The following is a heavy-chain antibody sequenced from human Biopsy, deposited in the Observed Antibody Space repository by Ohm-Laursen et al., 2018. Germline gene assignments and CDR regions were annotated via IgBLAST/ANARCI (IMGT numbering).Heavy chain of an antibody. D-gene: IGHD5-12*01. CDR1: GVSINGGRYY. CDR3: ARLGSGDYFPTYFDY. J-gene: IGHJ4*02. CDR2: MFYSANT. V-gene: IGHV4-31*03. Sequence: TLSLTCTGSGVSINGGRYYWNWIRHHPGKGLERIGNMFYSANTYYIPYLRSRITISVDTSKNQFSMKLSAVAAADTAVYYCARLGSGDYFPTYFDYWGQGTLVTVSS.